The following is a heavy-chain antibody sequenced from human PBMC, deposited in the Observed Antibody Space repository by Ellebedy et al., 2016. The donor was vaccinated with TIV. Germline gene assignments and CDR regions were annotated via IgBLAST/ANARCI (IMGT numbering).Heavy chain of an antibody. CDR1: GFTFSSYA. CDR3: AQTNWGSGGFYGMDV. CDR2: ISGNSRNT. V-gene: IGHV3-23*01. J-gene: IGHJ6*02. D-gene: IGHD7-27*01. Sequence: GGSLRLSCAASGFTFSSYAMTWVRQAPGKGLEWVSAISGNSRNTHYADSLKDRFTVSRDNSKNTLYLQVDSLRAEDTAVYYCAQTNWGSGGFYGMDVWGQGTTVTVSS.